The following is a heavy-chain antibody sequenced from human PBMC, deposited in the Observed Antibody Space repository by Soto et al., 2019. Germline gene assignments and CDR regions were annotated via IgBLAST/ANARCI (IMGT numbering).Heavy chain of an antibody. CDR2: ISYDGSDK. J-gene: IGHJ4*02. Sequence: QVQLVESGGGVVQPGRSLRLSCAASGFPFTSYGMHWVREGPDKGLEWVAIISYDGSDKYYADSVKGRFTISRDNSKNTLYLQMISLRPEDSALYYCVGGQYYFDYRGQGTLDIVSS. V-gene: IGHV3-30*03. CDR3: VGGQYYFDY. D-gene: IGHD3-10*01. CDR1: GFPFTSYG.